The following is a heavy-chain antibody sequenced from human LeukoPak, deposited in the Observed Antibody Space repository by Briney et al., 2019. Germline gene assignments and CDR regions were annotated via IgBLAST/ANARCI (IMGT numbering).Heavy chain of an antibody. CDR1: GFTFSSYW. D-gene: IGHD2-15*01. CDR3: ARGRYCSGGSCQRLDY. CDR2: IKQDGSEK. J-gene: IGHJ4*02. V-gene: IGHV3-7*01. Sequence: GGSLRLSCAVSGFTFSSYWITWVRQAPGKGLEWVANIKQDGSEKYYVDSMKGRFTISRDNAENSLYLQMSSLRAEDTAVYYCARGRYCSGGSCQRLDYWGQGTLVTVSS.